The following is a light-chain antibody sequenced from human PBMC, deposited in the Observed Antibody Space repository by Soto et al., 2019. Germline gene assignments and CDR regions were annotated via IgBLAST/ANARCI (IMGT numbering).Light chain of an antibody. CDR1: QTISSW. Sequence: DIQMTQSPFTLSASVGDRVTITCRASQTISSWLAWYQQIPGKAPKLLIYDASNLESGVPSRFSGSGSGTEFTLTISSLQPEDFAVYYCQQYEKYWTFGQGTKVDIK. J-gene: IGKJ1*01. V-gene: IGKV1-5*01. CDR2: DAS. CDR3: QQYEKYWT.